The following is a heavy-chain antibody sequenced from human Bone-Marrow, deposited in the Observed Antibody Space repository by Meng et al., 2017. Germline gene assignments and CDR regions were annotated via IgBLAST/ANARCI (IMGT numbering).Heavy chain of an antibody. CDR1: GGSISSSNW. CDR3: ARNRGVYDYVCGSYRYQFDY. CDR2: LSYSGST. V-gene: IGHV4-4*02. Sequence: SLRLSCAVSGGSISSSNWWSWVRQPPGKGLEWIGDLSYSGSTNYNPSLKSRVTISVDKSKNQFSLKLRSVTAADTAVDYCARNRGVYDYVCGSYRYQFDYWGQGTLVTVSS. D-gene: IGHD3-16*02. J-gene: IGHJ4*02.